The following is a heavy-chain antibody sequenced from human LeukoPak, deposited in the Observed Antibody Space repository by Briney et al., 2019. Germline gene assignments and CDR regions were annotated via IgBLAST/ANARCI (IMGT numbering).Heavy chain of an antibody. J-gene: IGHJ4*02. V-gene: IGHV2-70*04. Sequence: SGPALVKPTQTLTLTCTFSGFSLSTAGVRVSWIRQPPGKALEWLARIDWDDDTFYSTSLKTRLTISKDTSKNQVFLTMTNMDPVDTATYYSARIFHDSGSSPFDNWGQGTLVTVSS. CDR3: ARIFHDSGSSPFDN. CDR2: IDWDDDT. D-gene: IGHD6-6*01. CDR1: GFSLSTAGVR.